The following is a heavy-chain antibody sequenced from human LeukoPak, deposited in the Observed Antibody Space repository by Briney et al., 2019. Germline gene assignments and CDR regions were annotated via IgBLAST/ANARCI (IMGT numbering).Heavy chain of an antibody. CDR3: AKVGTGLVNWFDS. J-gene: IGHJ5*01. V-gene: IGHV3-23*01. CDR2: ISGSSAST. Sequence: GGSLRLSCAASGFTFSSYAMSWVRQAPGKGLEWVSAISGSSASTYYTDSVKARFTISRDNSKIKLYLQMISMRAEDTAVYYCAKVGTGLVNWFDSWGQGTLVTVSS. D-gene: IGHD7-27*01. CDR1: GFTFSSYA.